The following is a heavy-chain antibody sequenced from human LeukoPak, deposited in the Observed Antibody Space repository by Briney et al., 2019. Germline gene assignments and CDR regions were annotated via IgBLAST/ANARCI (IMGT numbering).Heavy chain of an antibody. V-gene: IGHV1-24*01. CDR2: FDPEDGET. CDR1: GYTLTELS. D-gene: IGHD3-22*01. J-gene: IGHJ4*02. Sequence: ASVKVSCKVSGYTLTELSMHWVRQAPGKGLEWMGGFDPEDGETIYAQKFQGRVTMTEDTSTDTAYMELSSLRSEDTAVYYCATAGYDSSGYSPYFDYWGQGTLVTVSS. CDR3: ATAGYDSSGYSPYFDY.